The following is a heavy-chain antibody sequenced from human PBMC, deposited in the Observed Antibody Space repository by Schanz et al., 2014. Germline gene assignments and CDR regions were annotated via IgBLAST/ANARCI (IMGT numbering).Heavy chain of an antibody. CDR3: AGAFDSSGYYFDY. CDR2: VNPSVRGT. Sequence: QVQLVQSGAEVRKPGASMKVSCKASGYTLSAYSLHWVRQAPGQGLEWMGIVNPSVRGTHFAREFQGRVTVTSDTSTSTVYMELSGLRSEDTAVYYCAGAFDSSGYYFDYWGQGTLVTVSS. CDR1: GYTLSAYS. V-gene: IGHV1-46*03. J-gene: IGHJ4*02. D-gene: IGHD3-22*01.